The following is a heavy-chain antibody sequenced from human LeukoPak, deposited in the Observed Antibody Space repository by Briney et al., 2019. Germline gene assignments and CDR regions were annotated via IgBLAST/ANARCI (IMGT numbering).Heavy chain of an antibody. CDR2: ISAYNGNT. CDR1: GYTFTSYD. V-gene: IGHV1-18*01. D-gene: IGHD6-19*01. CDR3: ARDQGIAVAGTRAEYFQH. Sequence: GASVKVSCKASGYTFTSYDINWVRQAPGQGLEWMGWISAYNGNTSYAQKLQGRVTMTTDTSTSTAYMELRSLRSDDTAVYYCARDQGIAVAGTRAEYFQHWGQGTLVTVSS. J-gene: IGHJ1*01.